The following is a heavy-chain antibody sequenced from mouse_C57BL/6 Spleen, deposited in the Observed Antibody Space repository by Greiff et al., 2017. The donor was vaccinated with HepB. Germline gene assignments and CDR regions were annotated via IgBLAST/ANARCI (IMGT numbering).Heavy chain of an antibody. Sequence: EVQVVESGEGLVKPGGSLKLSCAASGFTFSSYAMSWVRQTPEKRLEWVAYISSGGDYIYYADTVKGRFTISRDNARNTLYLQMSSLKSEDTAMYYCTREGYGIYAMDYWGQGTSVTVSS. CDR2: ISSGGDYI. D-gene: IGHD2-1*01. CDR3: TREGYGIYAMDY. CDR1: GFTFSSYA. J-gene: IGHJ4*01. V-gene: IGHV5-9-1*02.